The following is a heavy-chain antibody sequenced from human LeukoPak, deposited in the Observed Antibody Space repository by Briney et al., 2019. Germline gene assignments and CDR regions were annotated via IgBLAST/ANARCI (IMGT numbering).Heavy chain of an antibody. Sequence: GGSLRLSCAASGFTFSSYSMNWVRQAPGKGLEWVSSISSSSSYTYYADSVKGRFTISRDNAKNSLYLQMNSLRAEDTAMYYCARHHTSSKPIDYWGQGTLVTVSS. CDR1: GFTFSSYS. D-gene: IGHD3-16*01. V-gene: IGHV3-21*01. CDR2: ISSSSSYT. CDR3: ARHHTSSKPIDY. J-gene: IGHJ4*02.